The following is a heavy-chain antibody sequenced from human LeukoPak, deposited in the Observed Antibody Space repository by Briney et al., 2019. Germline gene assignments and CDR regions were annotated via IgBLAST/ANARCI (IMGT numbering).Heavy chain of an antibody. CDR1: GNTFTSPG. V-gene: IGHV1-46*01. D-gene: IGHD3-10*01. Sequence: ASLRASGKAPGNTFTSPGMPGGPRGPGQGLGWMGIINPNAGVTSYAQKFQCRVTMPRHTSTSTVYVELSSLRSEGSAVYYCAREPRPPGSVSYGPGFDYWGQGSLVTVSS. CDR2: INPNAGVT. J-gene: IGHJ4*02. CDR3: AREPRPPGSVSYGPGFDY.